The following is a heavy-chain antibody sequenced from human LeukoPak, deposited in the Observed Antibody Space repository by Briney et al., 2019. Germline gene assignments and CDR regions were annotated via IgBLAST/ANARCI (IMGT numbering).Heavy chain of an antibody. CDR1: GGTFSSYA. CDR2: IIPIFGTA. CDR3: ASGEVGVVYRAGGRYYYYYHAMDV. Sequence: SVKVSRKASGGTFSSYAISWVRQAPGQGLEWMGGIIPIFGTANYAQKFQGRVTITADESTSTAYMELSSLRSEDTAVYYCASGEVGVVYRAGGRYYYYYHAMDVWGQGTTVTVSS. J-gene: IGHJ6*02. D-gene: IGHD2-15*01. V-gene: IGHV1-69*13.